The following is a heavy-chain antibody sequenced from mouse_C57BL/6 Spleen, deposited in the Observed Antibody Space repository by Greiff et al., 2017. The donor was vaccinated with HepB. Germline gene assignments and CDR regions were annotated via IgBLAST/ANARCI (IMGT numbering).Heavy chain of an antibody. Sequence: EVQLQQSGAELVRPGASVKLSCTASGFNIKDDYMHWVKQRPEQGLEWIGWIDPENGDTEYASKFQGKATITADTSSNTAYLQLSSLTSEDTAVYYCTTPQDGYYTYWGQGTTLTVSS. CDR3: TTPQDGYYTY. CDR2: IDPENGDT. J-gene: IGHJ2*01. V-gene: IGHV14-4*01. CDR1: GFNIKDDY. D-gene: IGHD2-3*01.